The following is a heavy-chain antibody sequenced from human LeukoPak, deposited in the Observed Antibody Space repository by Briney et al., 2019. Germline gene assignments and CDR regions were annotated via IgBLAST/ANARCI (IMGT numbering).Heavy chain of an antibody. CDR3: ARVRMGVTPAPWYFDL. J-gene: IGHJ2*01. D-gene: IGHD2-21*02. CDR2: ISYDGSNK. CDR1: GFTFSSYA. Sequence: GGSLRLSCAASGFTFSSYAMHWVRQAPGKGLEWVAVISYDGSNKYYADSVKGRFTISRDNSKNTLYLQMNSLRAEDTAVYYCARVRMGVTPAPWYFDLWGRGTLVTVSS. V-gene: IGHV3-30*14.